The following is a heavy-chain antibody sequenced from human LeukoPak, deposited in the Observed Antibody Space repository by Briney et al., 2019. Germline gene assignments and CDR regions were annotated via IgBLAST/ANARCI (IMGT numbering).Heavy chain of an antibody. Sequence: SQTLSLTCTVSGGSISSGSYYWSWFRQPAGKGLEWIGRISSSGSTNYNPSLKSRVTISVDTFKNQFFLKLSSVTATDTAVYYCAREAPRPDYWGQGTLVTVSS. CDR2: ISSSGST. CDR3: AREAPRPDY. CDR1: GGSISSGSYY. J-gene: IGHJ4*02. V-gene: IGHV4-61*02.